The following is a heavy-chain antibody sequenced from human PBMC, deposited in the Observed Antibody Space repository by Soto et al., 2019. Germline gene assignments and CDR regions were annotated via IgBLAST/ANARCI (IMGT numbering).Heavy chain of an antibody. D-gene: IGHD1-26*01. Sequence: ASVKVSCKASGYTFTSYGISWVRQAPGQGLEWMGWISAYNGNTNYAQKLQGRVTMTTDTSTSTAYMELRSLRSDDTAVYYCARDPSGSYQPDEKSAFDYWGQGTLVTVSS. CDR2: ISAYNGNT. CDR1: GYTFTSYG. J-gene: IGHJ4*02. CDR3: ARDPSGSYQPDEKSAFDY. V-gene: IGHV1-18*01.